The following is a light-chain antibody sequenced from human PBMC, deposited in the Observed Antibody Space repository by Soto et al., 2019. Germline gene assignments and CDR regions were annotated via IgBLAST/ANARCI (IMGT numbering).Light chain of an antibody. Sequence: EIVLTQSPGTLSLSPGERATLSCRASQSVSSSYLAWYQQKPGQAPRLLIYGASSRATGIPDRFSGSGSGTDFTLPISRLEPEDFAMYYCQQYGSSPLITFGQGTRLEIK. CDR3: QQYGSSPLIT. CDR1: QSVSSSY. J-gene: IGKJ5*01. CDR2: GAS. V-gene: IGKV3-20*01.